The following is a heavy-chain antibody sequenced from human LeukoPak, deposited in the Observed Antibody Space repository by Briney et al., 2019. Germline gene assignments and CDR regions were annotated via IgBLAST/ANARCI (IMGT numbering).Heavy chain of an antibody. CDR1: GYTLTGYY. Sequence: ASVKDSCKASGYTLTGYYIHWVRQAPGQGLEWMGWINPNSGVTNYAQKFQGRVTLTRDTPISTAYMEVSRLRSDDTAVYYCARAHMTTVTLGDYWGQGTLVTVSS. J-gene: IGHJ4*02. CDR2: INPNSGVT. D-gene: IGHD4-11*01. CDR3: ARAHMTTVTLGDY. V-gene: IGHV1-2*02.